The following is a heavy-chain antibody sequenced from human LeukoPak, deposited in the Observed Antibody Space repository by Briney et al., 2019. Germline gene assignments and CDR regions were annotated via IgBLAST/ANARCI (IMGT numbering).Heavy chain of an antibody. J-gene: IGHJ4*02. Sequence: SETLSLTCTVSGGSISSYYWSCIRQPPGKGLEWIGYIYDSGTTNYSPSLKSRVTISVDTSKNQISLKLSSVTAADTAVYYCARLTSGWYLDYWGQGTLVTVSS. V-gene: IGHV4-59*08. CDR1: GGSISSYY. CDR3: ARLTSGWYLDY. D-gene: IGHD6-19*01. CDR2: IYDSGTT.